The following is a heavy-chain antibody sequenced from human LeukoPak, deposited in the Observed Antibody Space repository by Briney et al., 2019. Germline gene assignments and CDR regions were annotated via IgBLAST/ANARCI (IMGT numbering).Heavy chain of an antibody. J-gene: IGHJ6*03. CDR2: INPNSGDT. CDR1: GYTFTSYG. Sequence: ASVKVSCKASGYTFTSYGISWVRQAPGQGLEWMGWINPNSGDTNYAQKFQGRVTMTRDTSISTAYMELSSLRSEDTAVYYCARAPQLDRRRRNHYYYYYMDVWGKGTTVTISS. D-gene: IGHD1-1*01. CDR3: ARAPQLDRRRRNHYYYYYMDV. V-gene: IGHV1-2*02.